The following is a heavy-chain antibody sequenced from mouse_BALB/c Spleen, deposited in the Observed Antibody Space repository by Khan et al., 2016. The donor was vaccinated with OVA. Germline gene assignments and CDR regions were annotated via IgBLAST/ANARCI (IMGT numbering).Heavy chain of an antibody. CDR2: ISSGGSYN. CDR1: GFTFSTYG. Sequence: EVELVESGGDLVKPEGSLKLSCAASGFTFSTYGMSWVRQTPDKRLEWVATISSGGSYNYYPDSVQGRFTIYRDYAKNTLYLHMSSLKSEDTAMFYCARLAYYYDSEGVAYWGQGTLVTVSA. CDR3: ARLAYYYDSEGVAY. D-gene: IGHD1-1*01. J-gene: IGHJ3*01. V-gene: IGHV5-6*01.